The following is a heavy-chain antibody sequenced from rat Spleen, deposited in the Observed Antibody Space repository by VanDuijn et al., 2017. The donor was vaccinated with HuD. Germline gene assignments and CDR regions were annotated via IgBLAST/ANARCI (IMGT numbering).Heavy chain of an antibody. D-gene: IGHD1-4*01. Sequence: QVQLKESGPGLVQPSQTLSLTCTVSGFSLSNSHISWVRQPPGKGLEWMGVIWTGGNTAYNSLLKSRLSISRDTSKSQVFLKMNRLQTEDTATYFCTRESLPGFNSHWFVSWGQGTLVTVSS. CDR1: GFSLSNSH. CDR3: TRESLPGFNSHWFVS. CDR2: IWTGGNT. J-gene: IGHJ3*01. V-gene: IGHV2-43*01.